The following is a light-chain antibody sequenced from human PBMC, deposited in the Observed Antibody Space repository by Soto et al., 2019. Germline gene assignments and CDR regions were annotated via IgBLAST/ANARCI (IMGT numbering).Light chain of an antibody. CDR1: QSVSPY. CDR3: KQRQSWPWT. Sequence: EIVLTQSPATLSLSPAERATLSCRASQSVSPYLAWYQQRPGQAPRLLIYDTSNRATGIPARFSGSGSGTDFTLTISGLEPEDFAVYYCKQRQSWPWTFGQGTKVEIK. CDR2: DTS. V-gene: IGKV3-11*01. J-gene: IGKJ1*01.